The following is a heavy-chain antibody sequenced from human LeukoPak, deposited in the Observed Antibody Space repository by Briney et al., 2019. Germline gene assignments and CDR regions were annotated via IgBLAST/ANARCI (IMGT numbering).Heavy chain of an antibody. CDR2: IYYSGST. CDR3: ARDFFRYFDWYHHRTNWFDP. CDR1: GGSISSSSYY. V-gene: IGHV4-39*07. J-gene: IGHJ5*02. D-gene: IGHD3-9*01. Sequence: SETLSLTCTVSGGSISSSSYYWGWIRQPPGKGLEWIGSIYYSGSTYYNPSLKSRVTISVDTSKSQFSLKLSSVTAADTAVYYCARDFFRYFDWYHHRTNWFDPWGQGTLVTVSS.